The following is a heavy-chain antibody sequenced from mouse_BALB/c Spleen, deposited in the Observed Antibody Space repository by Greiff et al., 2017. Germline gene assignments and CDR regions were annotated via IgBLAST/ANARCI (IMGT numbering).Heavy chain of an antibody. V-gene: IGHV5-6-5*01. J-gene: IGHJ3*01. CDR1: GFTFSSYA. CDR2: ISSGGST. Sequence: EVKLVESGGGLVKPGGSLKLSCAASGFTFSSYAMSWVRQTPEKRLEWVASISSGGSTYYPDSVKGRFTISRDNARNILYLQMSSLRSEDTAMYYCARGGGITTGAWFAYWGQGTLVTVSA. D-gene: IGHD2-4*01. CDR3: ARGGGITTGAWFAY.